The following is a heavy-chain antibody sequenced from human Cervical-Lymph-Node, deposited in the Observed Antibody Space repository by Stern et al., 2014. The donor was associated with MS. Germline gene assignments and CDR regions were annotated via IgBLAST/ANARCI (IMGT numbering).Heavy chain of an antibody. CDR3: ARDRGNCSGGSCYSF. CDR1: GGTFSSYA. D-gene: IGHD2-15*01. J-gene: IGHJ4*02. V-gene: IGHV1-69*01. Sequence: VQLVEPGAEVKKPGSSVKVSCKASGGTFSSYAISWVRQAPGQGLEWMGGIIPIFGTANYAQKFQGRVTITADESTSTAYMELSSMRSEDTAVYYCARDRGNCSGGSCYSFWGQGTLVTVSS. CDR2: IIPIFGTA.